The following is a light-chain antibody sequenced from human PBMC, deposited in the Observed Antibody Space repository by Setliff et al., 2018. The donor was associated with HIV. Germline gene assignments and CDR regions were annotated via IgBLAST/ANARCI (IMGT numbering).Light chain of an antibody. CDR1: SSDVGGYPY. CDR2: EVS. Sequence: QPALTQPASVSGSPGQSVTISCTGTSSDVGGYPYVSWYQRYPGKVPKLMIYEVSNRPSGVSNRFSGSKSANMASLTISGLQAEDEADYYCSSYTSSSTLVFGTGTKVTVL. J-gene: IGLJ1*01. CDR3: SSYTSSSTLV. V-gene: IGLV2-14*01.